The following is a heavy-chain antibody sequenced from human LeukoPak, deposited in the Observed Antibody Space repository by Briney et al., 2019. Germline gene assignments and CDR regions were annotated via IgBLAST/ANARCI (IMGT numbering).Heavy chain of an antibody. CDR1: GFTVSSNY. CDR2: IYGGGST. V-gene: IGHV3-53*01. CDR3: ARDPDYNDSA. J-gene: IGHJ4*02. D-gene: IGHD3-22*01. Sequence: GGSLRLSCAASGFTVSSNYMSWVRQAPGKGLEWVSVIYGGGSTYYADSVQGRFTISRDNSKNTLYLQMNSLRADDTAVYYCARDPDYNDSAWGQGTLVTVSS.